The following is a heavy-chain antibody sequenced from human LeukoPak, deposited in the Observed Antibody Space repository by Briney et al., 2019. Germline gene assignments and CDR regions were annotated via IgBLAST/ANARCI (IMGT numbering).Heavy chain of an antibody. CDR3: ARDQYDTWSRRGNFDS. CDR2: IYTGGSP. V-gene: IGHV3-53*01. CDR1: GFTFTSNY. Sequence: PGGSLRLSCVASGFTFTSNYVTWVRQAPGKGLEWVSVIYTGGSPYYADSVKGRFAISRDISKNTVYLQMYSLRAEDTAVFYCARDQYDTWSRRGNFDSWGQGTLVIVSS. D-gene: IGHD3/OR15-3a*01. J-gene: IGHJ4*02.